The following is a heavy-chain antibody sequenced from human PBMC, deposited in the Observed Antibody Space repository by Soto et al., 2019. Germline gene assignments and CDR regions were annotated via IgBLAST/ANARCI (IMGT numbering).Heavy chain of an antibody. CDR3: ARGFSNLTIDY. D-gene: IGHD3-3*01. CDR2: IYHSGST. J-gene: IGHJ4*02. V-gene: IGHV4-4*02. Sequence: VQLLESGGGLVQPGGSLRLSCAASGFTFSSYAMSWVRQAPGKGLEWIGEIYHSGSTNYNPSLKSRVTISVDKSKNQFSLKLSSVTAADTAVYYCARGFSNLTIDYWGQGTLVTVSS. CDR1: GFTFSSYAM.